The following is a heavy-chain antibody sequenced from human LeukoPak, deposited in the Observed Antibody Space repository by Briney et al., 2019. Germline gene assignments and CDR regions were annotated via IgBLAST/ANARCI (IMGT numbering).Heavy chain of an antibody. Sequence: GASVKVSCKASGYTFTGHYMHWVRQAPGQGLEWMGWINPNSGGTNYAQKFQGRVTMTRDTSISTVYMELSRLRSDDTAVYYCARDRGLELLNENLDYWGQGTLVTVSS. CDR1: GYTFTGHY. J-gene: IGHJ4*02. CDR3: ARDRGLELLNENLDY. CDR2: INPNSGGT. V-gene: IGHV1-2*02. D-gene: IGHD1-7*01.